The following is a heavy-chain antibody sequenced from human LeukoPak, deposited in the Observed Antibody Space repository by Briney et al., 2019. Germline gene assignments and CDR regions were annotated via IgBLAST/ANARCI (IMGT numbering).Heavy chain of an antibody. D-gene: IGHD3-3*01. CDR1: GYTFTGYC. V-gene: IGHV1-2*02. CDR3: ARANFPLDAFDI. Sequence: ASVKVSCKASGYTFTGYCMHWVRQAPGQGLEWMGWITLNSGATNYAQKFQGRVTMTRDTSISTAYLELSRLRSDDTAVYYCARANFPLDAFDIWGQGTMVTVSS. CDR2: ITLNSGAT. J-gene: IGHJ3*02.